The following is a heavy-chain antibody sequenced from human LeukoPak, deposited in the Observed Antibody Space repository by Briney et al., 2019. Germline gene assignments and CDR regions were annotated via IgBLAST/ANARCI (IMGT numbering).Heavy chain of an antibody. Sequence: ASVKVSCKASGYTFSSYYMHWVRQAPGQGLEWMGGIIPIFGTANYAQKFQGRVTITADKSTSTAYMELSSLRSEDTAVYYCARGLERLRETNYYYYYMDVWGKGTTVTVSS. J-gene: IGHJ6*03. D-gene: IGHD1-1*01. CDR1: GYTFSSYY. CDR3: ARGLERLRETNYYYYYMDV. CDR2: IIPIFGTA. V-gene: IGHV1-69*06.